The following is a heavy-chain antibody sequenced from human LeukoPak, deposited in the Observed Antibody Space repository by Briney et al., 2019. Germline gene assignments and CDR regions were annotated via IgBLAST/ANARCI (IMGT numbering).Heavy chain of an antibody. V-gene: IGHV1-69*13. CDR1: GYTFSNYG. CDR2: IIPIFGTA. D-gene: IGHD3-22*01. Sequence: ASVKVSCKASGYTFSNYGISWVRQAPGQGLEWMGGIIPIFGTANYAQKFQGRVTITADESTSTAYMELSSLRSEDTAVYYCARDLRSSGYYAFDYWGQGTLVTVSS. J-gene: IGHJ4*02. CDR3: ARDLRSSGYYAFDY.